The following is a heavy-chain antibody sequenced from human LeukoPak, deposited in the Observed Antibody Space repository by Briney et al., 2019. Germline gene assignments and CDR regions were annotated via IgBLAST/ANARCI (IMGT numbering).Heavy chain of an antibody. CDR3: ARGSNYYFDTSADYPRY. V-gene: IGHV1-46*01. CDR1: GYTFTTYY. Sequence: GASVKVSCKASGYTFTTYYMHWVRQAPGQGLEWMGIINPSGGSTSYAQKFQGRVTMTRDTSTSTVYMELSSLKSEDTAVYFCARGSNYYFDTSADYPRYWGQGTLVTVSS. J-gene: IGHJ4*02. D-gene: IGHD3-22*01. CDR2: INPSGGST.